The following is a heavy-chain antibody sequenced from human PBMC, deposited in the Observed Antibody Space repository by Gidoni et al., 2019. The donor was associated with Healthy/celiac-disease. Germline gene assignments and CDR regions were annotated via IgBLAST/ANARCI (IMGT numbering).Heavy chain of an antibody. Sequence: QVQLVQSGAEVKKPGASVKVSCKASGSTFTRYSMHWVRQAPGQGLEWMGIINPSGGSTSYAQKFQGRVTMTRDTSTSTVYMELSSLRSEDTAVYYCARDGPYSSSSAPTVYGMDVWGQGTTVTVSS. V-gene: IGHV1-46*01. CDR1: GSTFTRYS. D-gene: IGHD6-6*01. CDR2: INPSGGST. J-gene: IGHJ6*02. CDR3: ARDGPYSSSSAPTVYGMDV.